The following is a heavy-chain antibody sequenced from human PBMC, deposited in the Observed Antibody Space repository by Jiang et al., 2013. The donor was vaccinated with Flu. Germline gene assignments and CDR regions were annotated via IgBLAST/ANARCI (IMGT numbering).Heavy chain of an antibody. V-gene: IGHV1-69*15. CDR3: DERVGGYGQAPCDY. J-gene: IGHJ4*03. CDR2: IIPIFGTA. CDR1: GGILSSYA. D-gene: IGHD5-12*01. Sequence: GAEVKKPGSSVKVSCKASGGILSSYATDWVRQAPGQGLEWMGTIIPIFGTANYAQKFQGRVTISADESKSTVYMELSSLRSEDTAVYYCDERVGGYGQAPCDYVGRGTLVHRLL.